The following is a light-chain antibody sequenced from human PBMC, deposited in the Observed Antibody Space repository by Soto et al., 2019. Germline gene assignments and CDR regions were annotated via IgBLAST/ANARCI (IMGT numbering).Light chain of an antibody. J-gene: IGLJ2*01. Sequence: QPVLTQPPSASGTPGQRVTISCSGTSSDVGSYKFVSWYQQHPGKAPKLMMYEVSKRPSGVPDRFSGSKSGNTASLTVSGLQAEDEADYFCSSYAGNYNLVFGGGTKVTVL. V-gene: IGLV2-8*01. CDR3: SSYAGNYNLV. CDR2: EVS. CDR1: SSDVGSYKF.